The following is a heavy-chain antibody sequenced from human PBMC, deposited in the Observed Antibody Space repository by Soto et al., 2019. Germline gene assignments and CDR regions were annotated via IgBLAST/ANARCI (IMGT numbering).Heavy chain of an antibody. J-gene: IGHJ3*02. CDR1: GFSLSTSGVG. CDR3: APNLNYCSSTSCYAGAFDI. D-gene: IGHD2-2*01. CDR2: IYWDDDK. V-gene: IGHV2-5*02. Sequence: QITLKESGPTLVKPTQTLPLTCTFSGFSLSTSGVGVGWIRQPPGKALEWLALIYWDDDKRYSPSLKSRLTITKDTSKNQVVLTMTDMDPVDTATYYCAPNLNYCSSTSCYAGAFDIWGQGTMVTVSS.